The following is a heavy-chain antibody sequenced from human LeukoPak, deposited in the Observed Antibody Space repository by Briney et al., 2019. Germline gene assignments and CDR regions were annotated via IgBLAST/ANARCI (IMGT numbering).Heavy chain of an antibody. D-gene: IGHD6-13*01. CDR3: AKRKGIAAAVDFDY. V-gene: IGHV3-23*01. CDR2: ISGRGGST. CDR1: GFTFSSYA. J-gene: IGHJ4*02. Sequence: GGSLRLSCAASGFTFSSYAMSWVRQAPGKGLEGVSAISGRGGSTYYADSVKGRFTISRDNSKNTLYLQMNSLRAEDTAVYYCAKRKGIAAAVDFDYWGQGTLVTVSS.